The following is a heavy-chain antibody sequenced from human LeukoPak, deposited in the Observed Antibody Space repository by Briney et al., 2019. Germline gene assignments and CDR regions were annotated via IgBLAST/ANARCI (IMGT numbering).Heavy chain of an antibody. CDR2: ISSSSSTI. V-gene: IGHV3-48*01. J-gene: IGHJ3*02. D-gene: IGHD3-16*01. CDR1: GFTFSSYS. Sequence: PGGSLRLSCAASGFTFSSYSMNWVRQAPGKGLEWVSYISSSSSTIYYADSVKGRFTISRDNAKNSLYLQMNSLRAEDTAVYYCARDWGVAGGWDAFDIWGQGTMVTVSS. CDR3: ARDWGVAGGWDAFDI.